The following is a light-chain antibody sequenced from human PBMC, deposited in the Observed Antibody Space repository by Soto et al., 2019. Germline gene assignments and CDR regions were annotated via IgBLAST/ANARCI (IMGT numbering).Light chain of an antibody. J-gene: IGKJ4*01. CDR3: QQRRNWTPS. CDR1: QSVSSY. V-gene: IGKV3-11*01. CDR2: DAS. Sequence: EIVLTQSPATLSLSPGERATLSCRASQSVSSYLAWYQQKPGQAPRLLIYDASNRATGIPARFSGSGSGTDFTLTISSLEPEDFAVYYCQQRRNWTPSFGGGTKVEIK.